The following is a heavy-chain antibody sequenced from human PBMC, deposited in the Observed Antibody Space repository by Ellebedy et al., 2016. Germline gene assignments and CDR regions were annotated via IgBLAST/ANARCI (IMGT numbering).Heavy chain of an antibody. CDR3: AGNIVVVPAASFDY. J-gene: IGHJ4*02. Sequence: SVKVSXXASGGTFSSYAISWVRQAPGQGLEWMGGIIPIFGTANYAQKFQGRVTITADESTSTAYMELSSLRSEDTAVYYCAGNIVVVPAASFDYWGQGTLVTVSS. D-gene: IGHD2-2*01. CDR2: IIPIFGTA. CDR1: GGTFSSYA. V-gene: IGHV1-69*13.